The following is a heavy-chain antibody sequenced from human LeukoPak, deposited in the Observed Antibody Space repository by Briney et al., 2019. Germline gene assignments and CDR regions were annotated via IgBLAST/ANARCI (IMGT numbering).Heavy chain of an antibody. CDR1: GGSISSYY. Sequence: SETLSLTCTVSGGSISSYYWSWIRQPPGKGLEWIGYIYYSGSTNYNPSLKSRVTISVDTSKNQFSLKLSSVTAADTAVYYCARHDSYYGGNPGRLWGQGTLVTVSS. J-gene: IGHJ4*02. CDR2: IYYSGST. V-gene: IGHV4-59*08. D-gene: IGHD4-23*01. CDR3: ARHDSYYGGNPGRL.